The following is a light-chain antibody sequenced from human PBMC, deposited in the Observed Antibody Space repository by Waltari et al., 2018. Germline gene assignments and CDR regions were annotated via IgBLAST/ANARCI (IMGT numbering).Light chain of an antibody. Sequence: QSVLTQPPSVSGAPGPRATISCTGSSSNIGAGYDVTWYQQLPGTAPKLLIYGNSNRPSGVPDRFSGSKSGTSASLAITGLQAEDEADYYCQSYDSSLSGVVFGGGTKLTVL. CDR3: QSYDSSLSGVV. CDR1: SSNIGAGYD. V-gene: IGLV1-40*01. J-gene: IGLJ2*01. CDR2: GNS.